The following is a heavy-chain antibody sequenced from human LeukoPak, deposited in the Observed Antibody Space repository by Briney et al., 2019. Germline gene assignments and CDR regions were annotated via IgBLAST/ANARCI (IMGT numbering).Heavy chain of an antibody. CDR3: ARVSDIVGMDV. CDR2: INPNSGGT. D-gene: IGHD2-15*01. V-gene: IGHV1-2*02. CDR1: GGTFSSYA. J-gene: IGHJ6*03. Sequence: ASVKVSCKASGGTFSSYAISWVRQAPGQGLEWMGWINPNSGGTNYAQKFQGRVTMTRDTSISTAYMELSRLRSDDTAVYYCARVSDIVGMDVWGKGTTVTVSS.